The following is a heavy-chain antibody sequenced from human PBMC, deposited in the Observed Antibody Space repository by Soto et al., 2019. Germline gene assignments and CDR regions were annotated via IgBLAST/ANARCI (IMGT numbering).Heavy chain of an antibody. Sequence: QVQLVESGGGVVQPGRSLRLSCAASGFTFSSYAMHWVRQAPGKGLEWVAVISYDGSNKYYADSVKGRFTISRDNSKNTLYLQRSSRIAKDTAVYYCARDFEGSISSNPGIYVWGQGTTIPCSS. D-gene: IGHD3-10*01. J-gene: IGHJ6*02. V-gene: IGHV3-30-3*01. CDR3: ARDFEGSISSNPGIYV. CDR1: GFTFSSYA. CDR2: ISYDGSNK.